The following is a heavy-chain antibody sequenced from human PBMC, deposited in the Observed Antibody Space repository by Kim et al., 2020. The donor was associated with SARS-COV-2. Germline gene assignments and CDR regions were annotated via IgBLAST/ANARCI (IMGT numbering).Heavy chain of an antibody. J-gene: IGHJ4*01. Sequence: SETLSLTCAVYGGSFSGYYWSWIRQPPGKGLEWIGEINHSGSTNYNPSLKSRVTISVDTSKNQFSLKLSSVTAADTAVYYCARGPSYGFTYYFAYCGHGT. V-gene: IGHV4-34*01. D-gene: IGHD5-18*01. CDR3: ARGPSYGFTYYFAY. CDR1: GGSFSGYY. CDR2: INHSGST.